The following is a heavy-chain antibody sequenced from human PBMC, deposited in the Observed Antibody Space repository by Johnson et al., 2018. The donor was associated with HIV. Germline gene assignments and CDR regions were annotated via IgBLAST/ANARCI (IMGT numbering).Heavy chain of an antibody. CDR2: IGGSGGST. D-gene: IGHD4-17*01. CDR3: AREDLYGAGPDAFDI. Sequence: EVLLLESGGGLVQPGGSLRLSCAASGFTFSNSAMSWVRQAPGKGLEWVSGIGGSGGSTHYADSVKGRFTISRDNSKNTLYLQMNSLRAEDTAVYYCAREDLYGAGPDAFDIWGQGTMVTVSS. CDR1: GFTFSNSA. J-gene: IGHJ3*02. V-gene: IGHV3-23*01.